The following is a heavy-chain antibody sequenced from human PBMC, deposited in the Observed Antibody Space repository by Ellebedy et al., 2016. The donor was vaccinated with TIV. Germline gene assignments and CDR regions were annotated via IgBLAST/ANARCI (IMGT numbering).Heavy chain of an antibody. CDR2: IKSKTDGGTT. D-gene: IGHD4-23*01. V-gene: IGHV3-15*07. Sequence: GESLKISXAASGITFTNAWMNWVRQAPGKGLEWVGRIKSKTDGGTTDYAAPVKGRFTISRDDSKNTLYLQMNSLKTEDTAVYYCTTGVRWTTRWDYGMDVWGQGTTVTVSS. CDR1: GITFTNAW. CDR3: TTGVRWTTRWDYGMDV. J-gene: IGHJ6*02.